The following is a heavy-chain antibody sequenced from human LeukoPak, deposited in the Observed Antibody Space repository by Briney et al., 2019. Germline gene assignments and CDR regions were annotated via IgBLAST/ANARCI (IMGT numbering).Heavy chain of an antibody. J-gene: IGHJ4*02. CDR3: ARDANIASLRYFDY. V-gene: IGHV3-33*01. CDR1: GFRFSSYA. Sequence: GGSLRLSCEASGFRFSSYAMHWVRQAPGKGLEWVALIWYDGRNEFYADSVKGRFTVSRDNAKNSLYLQMNSLRAEDTAVYYCARDANIASLRYFDYWGQGTLVTVSS. CDR2: IWYDGRNE. D-gene: IGHD2/OR15-2a*01.